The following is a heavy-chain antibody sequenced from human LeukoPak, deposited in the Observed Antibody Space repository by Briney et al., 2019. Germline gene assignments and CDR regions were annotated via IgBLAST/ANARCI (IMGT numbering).Heavy chain of an antibody. CDR2: IWYDGSNK. CDR1: GFTFSSYG. J-gene: IGHJ4*02. D-gene: IGHD1-26*01. V-gene: IGHV3-33*01. CDR3: ARVSPGGGSYPFDY. Sequence: GGSLRLSCAASGFTFSSYGMHWVRQAPGKGLEWVAVIWYDGSNKYYADSVKGRFTISRDNSKNTLYLQMNSLRAEDTAVYYCARVSPGGGSYPFDYWGQGTLVTISS.